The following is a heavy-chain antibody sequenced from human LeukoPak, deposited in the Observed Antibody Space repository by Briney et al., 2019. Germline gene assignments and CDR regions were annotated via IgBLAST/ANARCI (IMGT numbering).Heavy chain of an antibody. CDR2: ISYDGSNK. CDR3: ARVEPSGSYLY. D-gene: IGHD1-26*01. CDR1: GFTFSSYA. Sequence: PGGSLRLSCAASGFTFSSYAMHWVRQAPGKGLEWVAVISYDGSNKYYADSVKGRFTISRDNSKNTLYLQMNSLRAEDTAVYYCARVEPSGSYLYWGQGTLVTVSS. J-gene: IGHJ4*02. V-gene: IGHV3-30*04.